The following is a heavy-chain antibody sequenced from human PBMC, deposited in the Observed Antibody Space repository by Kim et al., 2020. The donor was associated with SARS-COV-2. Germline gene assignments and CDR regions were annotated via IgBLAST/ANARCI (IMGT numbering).Heavy chain of an antibody. CDR3: ARDPTNEEYQLLYSFDY. D-gene: IGHD2-2*01. CDR2: ISYDGSNK. V-gene: IGHV3-30-3*01. CDR1: GFTFSSYA. Sequence: GGSLRLSCAASGFTFSSYAMHWVRQAPGKGLEWVAVISYDGSNKYYADSVKGRFTISRDNSKNTLYLQMNSLRAEDTAVYYRARDPTNEEYQLLYSFDYWGQGTLVTVSS. J-gene: IGHJ4*02.